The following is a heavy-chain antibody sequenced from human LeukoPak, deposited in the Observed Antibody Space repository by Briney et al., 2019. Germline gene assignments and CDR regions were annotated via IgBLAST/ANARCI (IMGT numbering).Heavy chain of an antibody. CDR1: GGSISSYY. V-gene: IGHV4-4*07. Sequence: SETLSLTCTVSGGSISSYYWSWIRQPAGKGLEWIGRIYTSGSTNYTPSLKSRVTMSVDTSKNQFSLKLSSVTAADTAVYYCARHLGTGYYDILTGYPYGMDVWGQGTTVTVSS. J-gene: IGHJ6*02. CDR3: ARHLGTGYYDILTGYPYGMDV. CDR2: IYTSGST. D-gene: IGHD3-9*01.